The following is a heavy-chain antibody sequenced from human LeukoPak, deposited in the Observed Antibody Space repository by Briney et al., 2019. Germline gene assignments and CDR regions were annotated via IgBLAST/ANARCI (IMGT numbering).Heavy chain of an antibody. CDR3: AREGRSAWYRRPDFDY. Sequence: ASVKVSCKASGYTFTDCYMHWVRQAPGQGLEWMGWINPNSGGTTYAQKFQGRVTMTRDTSIRTAYMEVSSLKSDDTAVYYCAREGRSAWYRRPDFDYWGQGSLVTVYS. V-gene: IGHV1-2*02. D-gene: IGHD6-19*01. J-gene: IGHJ4*02. CDR2: INPNSGGT. CDR1: GYTFTDCY.